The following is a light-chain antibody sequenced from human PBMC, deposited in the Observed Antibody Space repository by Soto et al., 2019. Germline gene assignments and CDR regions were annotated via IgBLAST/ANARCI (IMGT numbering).Light chain of an antibody. CDR2: GNS. CDR3: QSYDSSLSVV. J-gene: IGLJ2*01. CDR1: SSNIGAGYY. Sequence: QSVLTQPPSVSGAPGQRVTISCTGSSSNIGAGYYVHWYQQRPGTAPKLLIYGNSNRPSGVPDRFSGSKSGTSASLAITGLQAEDEADYYCQSYDSSLSVVFGGGTKLTVL. V-gene: IGLV1-40*01.